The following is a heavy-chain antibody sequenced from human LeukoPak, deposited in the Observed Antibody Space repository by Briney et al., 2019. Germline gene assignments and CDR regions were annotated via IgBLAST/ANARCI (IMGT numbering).Heavy chain of an antibody. Sequence: GGSLRLSCAASGFTFSSYAMNWVRQAPGKGLEWVSSIDSTSRHIVYADSVKGRFTISRDNAKNALYLEMNSLGADDTAVYYCARDRGEVAAPATRRQDYWGQGTLVTVSS. CDR2: IDSTSRHI. CDR1: GFTFSSYA. CDR3: ARDRGEVAAPATRRQDY. D-gene: IGHD6-13*01. J-gene: IGHJ4*02. V-gene: IGHV3-21*01.